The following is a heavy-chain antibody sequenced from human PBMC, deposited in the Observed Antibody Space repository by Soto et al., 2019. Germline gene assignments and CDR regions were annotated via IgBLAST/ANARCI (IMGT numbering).Heavy chain of an antibody. CDR2: INHSGST. V-gene: IGHV4-34*01. J-gene: IGHJ4*02. Sequence: QVQLQQWGAGLLKPSEALSLTCAVYGGSFSGYYWTWIRQPPGTGLEGIGEINHSGSTNYNPSLTSRVTISVDTSKNQFSLKLTSVTAADTAVYYCARDKITGLFDYWGQGTLVTVSS. D-gene: IGHD2-8*02. CDR3: ARDKITGLFDY. CDR1: GGSFSGYY.